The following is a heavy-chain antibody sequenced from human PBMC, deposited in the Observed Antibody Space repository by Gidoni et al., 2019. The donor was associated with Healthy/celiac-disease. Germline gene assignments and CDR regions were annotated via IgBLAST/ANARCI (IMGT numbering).Heavy chain of an antibody. CDR3: ARVSVVVVPAAIPNYGMDV. D-gene: IGHD2-2*01. J-gene: IGHJ6*02. Sequence: QVQLVQSGAEGTKPGASVQVSCNASGYTFTSSHMPWVPQAPGQGLEWLGTITPSGGSTSYARKFKGRVTMTRDTSTSTVYMELSSLRSEDTAVYYCARVSVVVVPAAIPNYGMDVWGQGTTVTVSS. V-gene: IGHV1-46*01. CDR1: GYTFTSSH. CDR2: ITPSGGST.